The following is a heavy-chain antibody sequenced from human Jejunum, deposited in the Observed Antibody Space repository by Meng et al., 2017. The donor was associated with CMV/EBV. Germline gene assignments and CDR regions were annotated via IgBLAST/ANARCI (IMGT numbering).Heavy chain of an antibody. Sequence: QVQLLQSGGEVKKPGASVMVSCRASGYTFTNHGISWIRQAPGQGLEWLGWISCYNGDTIYAQKVQGRFTMTMDKSASTAYMDLRSLRSDDTAIYYCARDPSNTSGRYAYFDSWGQGTLVTVSS. V-gene: IGHV1-18*01. CDR1: GYTFTNHG. CDR2: ISCYNGDT. D-gene: IGHD6-19*01. J-gene: IGHJ4*02. CDR3: ARDPSNTSGRYAYFDS.